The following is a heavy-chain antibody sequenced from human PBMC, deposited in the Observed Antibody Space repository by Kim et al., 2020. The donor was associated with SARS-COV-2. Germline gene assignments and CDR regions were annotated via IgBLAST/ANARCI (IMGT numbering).Heavy chain of an antibody. CDR2: IITCNGYT. D-gene: IGHD3-10*01. CDR3: ARDRERVRGVLFLKWFDL. CDR1: GYTFTNNA. J-gene: IGHJ5*02. V-gene: IGHV1-3*04. Sequence: ASVKFSCKASGYTFTNNAIHWVRQAPGQRPEWMGYIITCNGYTEYSQFFQGRLTITRDTSANTAYMELTSLRSEDTAVYFCARDRERVRGVLFLKWFDLWSRGTMVNVSS.